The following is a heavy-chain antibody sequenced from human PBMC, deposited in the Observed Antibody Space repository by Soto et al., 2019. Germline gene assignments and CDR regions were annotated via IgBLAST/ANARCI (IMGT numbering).Heavy chain of an antibody. Sequence: QVQLVQSGAEVKKPGASVKVSCKASGYTFTSYGISWVRQAPGQGLEWMGWISAYNGNTNYAQKLQGRVTMTTXTXTXXAYMELRSLRSDDTAVYYCARSLWTQLDPDDAFDIWGQGTMVTVSS. CDR1: GYTFTSYG. CDR2: ISAYNGNT. D-gene: IGHD6-13*01. J-gene: IGHJ3*02. V-gene: IGHV1-18*01. CDR3: ARSLWTQLDPDDAFDI.